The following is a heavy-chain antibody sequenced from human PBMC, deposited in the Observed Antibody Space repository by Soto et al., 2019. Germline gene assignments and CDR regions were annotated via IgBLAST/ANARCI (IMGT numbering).Heavy chain of an antibody. J-gene: IGHJ4*02. V-gene: IGHV3-23*01. CDR3: AKDPTDNYDFWSGYSEGIDY. D-gene: IGHD3-3*01. Sequence: GGSLKISCAASGFTFSSYAMSWVRQAPGKGLEWVSAISGSGGSTDCADSVKGRFTISRDNSKNTLYLQMNSLRAEDTAVYYGAKDPTDNYDFWSGYSEGIDYWGQGTLVTVSS. CDR2: ISGSGGST. CDR1: GFTFSSYA.